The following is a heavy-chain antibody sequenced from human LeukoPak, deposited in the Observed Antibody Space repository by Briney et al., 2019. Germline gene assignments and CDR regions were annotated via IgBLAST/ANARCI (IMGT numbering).Heavy chain of an antibody. D-gene: IGHD4-17*01. CDR1: GYTFTGYY. CDR2: INPNSGGT. V-gene: IGHV1-2*02. Sequence: ASVKVSCKASGYTFTGYYMHWVRQAPGQGLEWMGWINPNSGGTNYAQRFQGRVTMTRDTSISTAYMELSRLRSDDTAVYYRARDPTTVMDAFDIWGQGTMVIVSS. CDR3: ARDPTTVMDAFDI. J-gene: IGHJ3*02.